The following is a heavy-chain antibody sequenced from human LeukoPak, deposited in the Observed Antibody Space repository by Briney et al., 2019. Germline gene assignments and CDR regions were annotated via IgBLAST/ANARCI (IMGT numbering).Heavy chain of an antibody. D-gene: IGHD2-15*01. CDR3: TTEPLGYCSGGSCQYFDY. J-gene: IGHJ4*02. V-gene: IGHV3-15*01. Sequence: SGSLPQTCAASGFTFSSYSLNWVRQAPATGLECVGRLKRKRRGGTTDYAAPVKGRFTISRDDSNNTLYLQMNSLKTEDTAVYYCTTEPLGYCSGGSCQYFDYWGQGTLVTVSS. CDR1: GFTFSSYS. CDR2: LKRKRRGGTT.